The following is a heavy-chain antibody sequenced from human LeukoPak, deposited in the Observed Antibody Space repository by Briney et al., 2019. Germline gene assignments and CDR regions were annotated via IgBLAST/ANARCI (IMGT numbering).Heavy chain of an antibody. CDR2: TYYRSKWYN. D-gene: IGHD6-19*01. J-gene: IGHJ4*02. CDR1: GDSVSSNSAA. Sequence: SQTLSLACAISGDSVSSNSAAWNWMRQSPSRGLEWLGRTYYRSKWYNGYAVFVKSRISVNPDTSKNQFSLQLNSVAPEDTAVYYCARSGSGGWIDYWGQGTLVTVSS. CDR3: ARSGSGGWIDY. V-gene: IGHV6-1*01.